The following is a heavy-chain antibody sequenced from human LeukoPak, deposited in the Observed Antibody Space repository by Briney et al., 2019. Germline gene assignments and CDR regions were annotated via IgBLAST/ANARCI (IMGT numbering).Heavy chain of an antibody. V-gene: IGHV3-53*01. CDR3: ATDPRYGMDV. Sequence: GGSLRLSCAPSGFSVGDKYMAWVRQAPGKGLEWVSVMYSGGAKYYADSVKGRFTISRDNSKNTLYLQMNSLRAEDTALYYCATDPRYGMDVWGQGTTVTVSS. J-gene: IGHJ6*02. CDR1: GFSVGDKY. CDR2: MYSGGAK.